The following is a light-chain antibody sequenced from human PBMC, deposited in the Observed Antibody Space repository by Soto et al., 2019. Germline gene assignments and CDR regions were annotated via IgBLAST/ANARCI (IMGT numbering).Light chain of an antibody. Sequence: DIQMTQSPSSLSASVGDRVTITCRASQSITNYLNWYQQKPGKAPKLLIYEASTLQSGVPSRFSGSGSGTDFTLTIGSLQPEDFATYYCQQSYTTPWTFGQGTKVEIK. CDR1: QSITNY. CDR2: EAS. J-gene: IGKJ1*01. V-gene: IGKV1-39*01. CDR3: QQSYTTPWT.